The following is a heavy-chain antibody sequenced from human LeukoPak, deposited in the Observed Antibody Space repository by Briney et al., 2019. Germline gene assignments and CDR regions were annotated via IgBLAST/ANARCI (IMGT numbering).Heavy chain of an antibody. CDR2: ISSSSSYI. CDR1: GFTFSSYS. Sequence: GGSLRLSCAASGFTFSSYSMNWVRQAPGKGLEWVSSISSSSSYIYYADSVKGRFTISRDNAKNSQYLQMNSLRAEDTAVYYCARDGNGDYYYYMDVWGKGTTVTVSS. V-gene: IGHV3-21*01. CDR3: ARDGNGDYYYYMDV. D-gene: IGHD4-23*01. J-gene: IGHJ6*03.